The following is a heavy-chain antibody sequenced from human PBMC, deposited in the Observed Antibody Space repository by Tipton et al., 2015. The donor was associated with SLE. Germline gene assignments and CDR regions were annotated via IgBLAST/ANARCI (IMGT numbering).Heavy chain of an antibody. CDR3: ARRLMVQGRGMDV. D-gene: IGHD2-8*01. CDR1: GGSISTSSYY. V-gene: IGHV4-39*01. J-gene: IGHJ6*02. Sequence: LRLSCTVSGGSISTSSYYWGWIRQPPGKGLEWIGSIYYSGSTYYNPSLKSRVTISVDTSKNQFSLKLSSVTAADTAVYYCARRLMVQGRGMDVWGQGTTVTVSS. CDR2: IYYSGST.